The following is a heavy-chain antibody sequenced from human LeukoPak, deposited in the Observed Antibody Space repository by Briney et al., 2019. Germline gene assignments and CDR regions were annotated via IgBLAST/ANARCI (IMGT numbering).Heavy chain of an antibody. V-gene: IGHV4-59*08. D-gene: IGHD5-24*01. CDR2: IYYSGST. CDR1: GGSISSYY. J-gene: IGHJ4*02. Sequence: PSETLSLTCTVSGGSISSYYWSWIRQPPGKGLEWIGYIYYSGSTNYNPSLRSRVTISVDTSKNQFSLKLSSVTAADTAVYYCARLGDGYNYYFDYSGQGTLVTVSS. CDR3: ARLGDGYNYYFDY.